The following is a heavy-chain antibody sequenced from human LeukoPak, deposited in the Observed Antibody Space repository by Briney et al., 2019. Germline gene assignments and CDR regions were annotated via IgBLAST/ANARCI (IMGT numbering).Heavy chain of an antibody. V-gene: IGHV3-13*01. CDR1: GFTFSSYD. Sequence: PGGSLRLSCAASGFTFSSYDMHWVRQATGKGLEWVSAIGTAGDTYYPGSVKGRFTISRENAKNSLYLQMNSLRAGDTAVYYCARARVDVSSSWFSPLDYWGQGTLVTVSS. CDR3: ARARVDVSSSWFSPLDY. J-gene: IGHJ4*02. CDR2: IGTAGDT. D-gene: IGHD6-13*01.